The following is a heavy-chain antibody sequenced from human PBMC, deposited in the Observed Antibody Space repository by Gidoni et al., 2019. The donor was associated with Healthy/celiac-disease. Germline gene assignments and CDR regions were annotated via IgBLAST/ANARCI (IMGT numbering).Heavy chain of an antibody. V-gene: IGHV3-7*03. J-gene: IGHJ6*02. CDR2: IKQDGSEK. CDR3: ARRRDYYYYGMDV. Sequence: NIKQDGSEKYYVDSVKGRFTIPRDNAKNSLYLQMNSLRAEDTAVYYCARRRDYYYYGMDVWGQGTTVTVSS.